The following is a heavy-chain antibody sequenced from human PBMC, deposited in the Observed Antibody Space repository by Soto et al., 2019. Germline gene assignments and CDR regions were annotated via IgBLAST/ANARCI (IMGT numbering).Heavy chain of an antibody. CDR1: GYTFTSHG. D-gene: IGHD5-12*01. J-gene: IGHJ4*02. Sequence: APVKVSCKASGYTFTSHGITWVRQAPGQGLEWMGWISAYNGNTNYTQKLQGRLTMTTDTSTSTAYMELRSLRSDETAVYYCARDLGGYNSIAAYWGQGALVTVSS. CDR2: ISAYNGNT. CDR3: ARDLGGYNSIAAY. V-gene: IGHV1-18*01.